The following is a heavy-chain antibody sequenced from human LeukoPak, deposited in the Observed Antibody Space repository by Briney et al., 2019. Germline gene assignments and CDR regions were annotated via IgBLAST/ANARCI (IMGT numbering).Heavy chain of an antibody. CDR3: AKTPLLWFGEFSGWFDP. Sequence: GGSLRLSCAASGFTISSYAMSWVRQAPGKGLEWVSAISGSGVSTYYADSVKGRFTISRDNSKNTLYLQMNSLRAEDTAVYYCAKTPLLWFGEFSGWFDPWGQGTLVTVSS. CDR1: GFTISSYA. CDR2: ISGSGVST. D-gene: IGHD3-10*01. J-gene: IGHJ5*02. V-gene: IGHV3-23*01.